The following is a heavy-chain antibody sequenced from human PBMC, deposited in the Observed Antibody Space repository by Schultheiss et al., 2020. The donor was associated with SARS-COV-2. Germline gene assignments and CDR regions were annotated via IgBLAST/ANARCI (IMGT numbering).Heavy chain of an antibody. Sequence: SETLSLTCTVSGGSVSSGSYYWSWIRQPPGKGLEWIGYIYYSGSTNYNPSLKSRVTISVDTSKNQFSLKLSSVTAADTAVYYCARDVIVVVPAAIGLEAAVAGDYGMDVWGQGTTVTVSS. CDR1: GGSVSSGSYY. J-gene: IGHJ6*02. CDR2: IYYSGST. CDR3: ARDVIVVVPAAIGLEAAVAGDYGMDV. V-gene: IGHV4-61*01. D-gene: IGHD2-2*01.